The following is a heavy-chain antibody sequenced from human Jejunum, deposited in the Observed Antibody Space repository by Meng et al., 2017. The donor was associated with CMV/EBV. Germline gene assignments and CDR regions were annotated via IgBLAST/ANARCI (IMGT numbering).Heavy chain of an antibody. Sequence: ACVTFGSYAMSWVRQAPGKGLQWVSGISGSTGNTYYADSVKGRFTISRDNSKNTVYLQMNSLRAEDTAVYYCAKDPLGKGGLSWFDPWGQGTLVTVSS. J-gene: IGHJ5*02. D-gene: IGHD7-27*01. V-gene: IGHV3-23*01. CDR2: ISGSTGNT. CDR3: AKDPLGKGGLSWFDP. CDR1: CVTFGSYA.